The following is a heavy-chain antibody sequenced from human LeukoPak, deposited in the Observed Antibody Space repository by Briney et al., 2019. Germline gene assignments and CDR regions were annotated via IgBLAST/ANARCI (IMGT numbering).Heavy chain of an antibody. CDR3: ARGGGLDV. D-gene: IGHD3-16*01. Sequence: GGSLRLSCAASGFTFSSYAIHWVRQAPGKGLEWVAVISYDGSNKYYADSAKGRFTISRDNAKNSLYLQMSNLRAEDTAVYFCARGGGLDVWGQGATVTVSS. V-gene: IGHV3-30-3*01. CDR2: ISYDGSNK. CDR1: GFTFSSYA. J-gene: IGHJ6*02.